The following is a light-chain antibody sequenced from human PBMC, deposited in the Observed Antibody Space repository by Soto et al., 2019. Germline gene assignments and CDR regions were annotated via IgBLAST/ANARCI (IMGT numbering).Light chain of an antibody. CDR3: QQYGSSPPYT. J-gene: IGKJ2*01. V-gene: IGKV3-20*01. CDR1: QSVSSSY. CDR2: GAS. Sequence: EIVLTQSPGTLSLSPGERATLSCRASQSVSSSYLAWYQQKPGQAPRLVIYGASSRATGIPDRFSGSGSGTDFTLTISRLEPEDFEVYYCQQYGSSPPYTFGQGTKLEIK.